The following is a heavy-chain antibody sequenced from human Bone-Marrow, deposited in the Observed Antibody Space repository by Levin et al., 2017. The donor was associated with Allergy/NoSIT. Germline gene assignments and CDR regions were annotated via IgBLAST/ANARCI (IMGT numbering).Heavy chain of an antibody. V-gene: IGHV4-59*01. Sequence: SQTLSLTCTVSGDSIRSSYWTWIRQPPGKGLEWIGHIDYSGNTNYNPSLKSRLLMTVDMSKNQFSLNLSSVTAADTAVYFCARDRGLTVAGRFYYHLDVWGKGATVTVSS. CDR2: IDYSGNT. CDR3: ARDRGLTVAGRFYYHLDV. D-gene: IGHD6-19*01. CDR1: GDSIRSSY. J-gene: IGHJ6*03.